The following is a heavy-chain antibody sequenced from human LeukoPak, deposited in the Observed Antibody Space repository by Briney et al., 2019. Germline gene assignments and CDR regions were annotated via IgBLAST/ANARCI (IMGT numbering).Heavy chain of an antibody. CDR1: GGSFSGYY. CDR2: INHSGST. V-gene: IGHV4-34*01. J-gene: IGHJ4*02. D-gene: IGHD3-3*01. Sequence: PSETLSLTCAVYGGSFSGYYWSWIRQPPGKGLEWIGEINHSGSTNYNPSLKSRVTISVDTSKNQFSLKLSSVTAADTAVYYCARVFEDVPQFDYWGQGTLVTVSS. CDR3: ARVFEDVPQFDY.